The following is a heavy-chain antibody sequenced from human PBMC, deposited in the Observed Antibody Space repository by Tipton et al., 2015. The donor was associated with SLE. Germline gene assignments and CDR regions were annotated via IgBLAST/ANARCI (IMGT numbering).Heavy chain of an antibody. J-gene: IGHJ6*03. CDR1: GYTFTSYY. D-gene: IGHD3-10*01. CDR3: ARGHVVRGPAYYYMDV. Sequence: QLVQSGAEVKKPGASVKVSCKASGYTFTSYYMHWVRQAPGQGLEWMGIINPSGGSTSYAQKFQGRVTMTRDTSTSTVYMELSSLRSEDTAVYYCARGHVVRGPAYYYMDVWGKGTTVTVSS. V-gene: IGHV1-46*01. CDR2: INPSGGST.